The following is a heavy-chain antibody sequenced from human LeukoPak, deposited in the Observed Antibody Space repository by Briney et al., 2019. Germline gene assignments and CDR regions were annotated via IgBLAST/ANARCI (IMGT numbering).Heavy chain of an antibody. CDR1: GLTFSSYA. CDR2: ISGSGGST. Sequence: PGGSLRLSCAASGLTFSSYAMSWVRQAPGKGLEWVSAISGSGGSTYYADSVKGRFTISRDNSKNTLYLQMNSLRAEDTAVYYCANEYYYDSSGYLDYWGQGTLVTVSS. V-gene: IGHV3-23*01. D-gene: IGHD3-22*01. J-gene: IGHJ4*02. CDR3: ANEYYYDSSGYLDY.